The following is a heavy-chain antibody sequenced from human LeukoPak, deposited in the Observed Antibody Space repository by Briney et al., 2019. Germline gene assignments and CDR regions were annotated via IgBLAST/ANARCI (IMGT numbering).Heavy chain of an antibody. Sequence: GGSLRLSCTASGLIVSDNYMTWVRLAPGKGLEWLSLIYSGGGTQYADSVKGRFAISRDNSKNTLYLQMNSLRVEDTAVYYCAKERYSSSSLFAVTPFDYWGQGTRITVSS. V-gene: IGHV3-66*01. CDR3: AKERYSSSSLFAVTPFDY. CDR2: IYSGGGT. CDR1: GLIVSDNY. D-gene: IGHD6-13*01. J-gene: IGHJ4*02.